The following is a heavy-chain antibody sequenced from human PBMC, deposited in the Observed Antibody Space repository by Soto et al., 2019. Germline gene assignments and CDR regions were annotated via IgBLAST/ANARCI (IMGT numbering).Heavy chain of an antibody. CDR1: GFTFSSYG. CDR2: IWYDGSNK. J-gene: IGHJ6*02. D-gene: IGHD3-16*01. CDR3: ARETTYVDYYYGMDV. Sequence: GGSLRLSCAASGFTFSSYGMHWVRQAPGKGLEWVAVIWYDGSNKYYADSVKGRFTISRDNSKNTLYLQMNSLRAEDTAVYYCARETTYVDYYYGMDVWGQGTTVTVSS. V-gene: IGHV3-33*01.